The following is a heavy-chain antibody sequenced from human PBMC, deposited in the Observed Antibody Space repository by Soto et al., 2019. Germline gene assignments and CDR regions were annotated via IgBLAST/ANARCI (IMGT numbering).Heavy chain of an antibody. CDR2: ISYDGSNK. D-gene: IGHD3-3*01. J-gene: IGHJ4*02. V-gene: IGHV3-30-3*01. CDR1: GLTFSSYA. CDR3: ASGEWYGDFDY. Sequence: QVQLVESGGGVVQPGRSLRLSCAASGLTFSSYAMHCVRQAPGKGLVWVAVISYDGSNKYYADTVKGRFTISRDNSKNTLYLQMNSLRAEDTAVYYCASGEWYGDFDYCGQGTLVTVSS.